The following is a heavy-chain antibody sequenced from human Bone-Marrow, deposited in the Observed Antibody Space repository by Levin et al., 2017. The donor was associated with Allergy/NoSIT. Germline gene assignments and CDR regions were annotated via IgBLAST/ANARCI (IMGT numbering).Heavy chain of an antibody. CDR1: GFTFSNYD. CDR2: IGTVGDT. CDR3: ARAKPRTGRYPNNAFDI. V-gene: IGHV3-13*01. Sequence: QAGGSLRLSCVASGFTFSNYDMHWFRQVKGNGLEWVSEIGTVGDTFYPGSAKGRFTISRENAKNSLYLQMNSLTVGDTAVYYCARAKPRTGRYPNNAFDIWGQGTVVTVSS. J-gene: IGHJ3*02. D-gene: IGHD1-26*01.